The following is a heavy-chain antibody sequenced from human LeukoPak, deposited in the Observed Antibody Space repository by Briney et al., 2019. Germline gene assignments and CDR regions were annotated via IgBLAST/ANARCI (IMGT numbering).Heavy chain of an antibody. Sequence: EASVKVSCKASGYTFTGYYMHWVRQAPGQGLEWMGRINPNSGGTNYAQKFQGRVTMTRDTSISTAYMELSRLRSDDTAVYYCARTVLRYFDWLPLIDYWGQGTLVTVSS. J-gene: IGHJ4*02. V-gene: IGHV1-2*06. CDR3: ARTVLRYFDWLPLIDY. CDR2: INPNSGGT. D-gene: IGHD3-9*01. CDR1: GYTFTGYY.